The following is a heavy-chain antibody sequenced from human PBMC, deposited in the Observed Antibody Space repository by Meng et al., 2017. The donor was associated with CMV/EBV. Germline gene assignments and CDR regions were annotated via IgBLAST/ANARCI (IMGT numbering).Heavy chain of an antibody. CDR2: IRYDGSNK. V-gene: IGHV3-30*02. D-gene: IGHD4-11*01. Sequence: GESLKISCAASGFTFSSYGMHWVRQAPGKGLEWVAFIRYDGSNKYYADSVKGRFTISRDNSKNTLYLQMNSLRAEDPAVYYCATSDYDYSSPPGGDYWGQGTLVTVSS. J-gene: IGHJ4*02. CDR1: GFTFSSYG. CDR3: ATSDYDYSSPPGGDY.